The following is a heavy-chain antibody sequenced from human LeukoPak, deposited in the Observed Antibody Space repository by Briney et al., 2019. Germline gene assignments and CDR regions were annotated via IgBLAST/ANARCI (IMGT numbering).Heavy chain of an antibody. J-gene: IGHJ4*02. Sequence: GRSLRLSCAASGFTFTTSWMHWVRQAPGKGLVWVSRITPDGTTTAYADSVKGRFTISRDNAKNTLWLHMNSLRAEDTAVYYCVRALAGLDDYWGQGSLVTVSS. CDR2: ITPDGTTT. D-gene: IGHD3-9*01. CDR1: GFTFTTSW. CDR3: VRALAGLDDY. V-gene: IGHV3-74*01.